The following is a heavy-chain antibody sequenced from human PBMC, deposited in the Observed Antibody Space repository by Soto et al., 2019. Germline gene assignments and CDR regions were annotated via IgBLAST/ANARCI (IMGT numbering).Heavy chain of an antibody. CDR3: ARQGEWWLRRRGDFDY. D-gene: IGHD2-15*01. Sequence: PSETLSLTCTVSGGSISSSSYYWGWIRQPPGKGLEWIGSIYYSGSTYYNPSLKSRVTISVDTSKNRFSLKLSSVTAADTAVYYCARQGEWWLRRRGDFDYWGQGTLVTVSS. V-gene: IGHV4-39*01. CDR2: IYYSGST. CDR1: GGSISSSSYY. J-gene: IGHJ4*02.